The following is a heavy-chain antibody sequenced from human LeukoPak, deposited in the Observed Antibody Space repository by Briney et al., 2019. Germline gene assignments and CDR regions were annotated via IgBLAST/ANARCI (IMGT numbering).Heavy chain of an antibody. CDR3: AGTPLVDCSGGSCYIY. CDR1: GGSISSYY. J-gene: IGHJ4*02. V-gene: IGHV4-4*07. CDR2: IYTSGST. D-gene: IGHD2-15*01. Sequence: SETLSLTCTVSGGSISSYYWSWIRQPAGKGLEWIGRIYTSGSTNYNPSLKSRVTMSVDTSKNQFSLKLSSVTAADTAVYYCAGTPLVDCSGGSCYIYWGQGTLVTVSS.